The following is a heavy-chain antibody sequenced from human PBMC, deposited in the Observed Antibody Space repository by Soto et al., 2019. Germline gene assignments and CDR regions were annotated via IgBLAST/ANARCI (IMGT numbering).Heavy chain of an antibody. CDR3: ASGHSSGWPTNWFDP. Sequence: SETLSLTCTVSGGSITSDCWSWIRQPAGKGLEWLGRIYFSGSFNYNPSLKGRVTMSIDRSKNQVSLNLRSVTAADTAVYYCASGHSSGWPTNWFDPWGQGTLVTVSS. V-gene: IGHV4-4*07. J-gene: IGHJ5*02. D-gene: IGHD6-19*01. CDR1: GGSITSDC. CDR2: IYFSGSF.